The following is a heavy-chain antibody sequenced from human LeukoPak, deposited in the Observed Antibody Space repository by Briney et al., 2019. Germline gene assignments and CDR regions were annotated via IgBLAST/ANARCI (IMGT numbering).Heavy chain of an antibody. D-gene: IGHD6-13*01. CDR3: AKGADLLIPAAGSLFDY. CDR2: ISGSGGST. CDR1: GFTVSSNY. Sequence: GGSLRLSCAASGFTVSSNYMSWVRQAPGKGLEWVSAISGSGGSTDYADSVKGRVTISRDNSKNTLYLQMNSLRAEDTAVYYCAKGADLLIPAAGSLFDYWGQGTLVTLSS. J-gene: IGHJ4*02. V-gene: IGHV3-23*01.